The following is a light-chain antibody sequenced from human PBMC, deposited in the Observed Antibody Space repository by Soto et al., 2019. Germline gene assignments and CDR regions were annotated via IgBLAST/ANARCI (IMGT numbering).Light chain of an antibody. CDR2: GNS. CDR3: AVWDDSLSGYV. CDR1: TSNIGRNY. V-gene: IGLV1-47*02. J-gene: IGLJ1*01. Sequence: QPVLTQPPSTSATPGQRVTISCSGRTSNIGRNYVCWYQHLPGTAPKLLIYGNSQRPSAVPDRFSGSKSGTSASLAISGLRSEDEAEYYCAVWDDSLSGYVFGTGTKVTVL.